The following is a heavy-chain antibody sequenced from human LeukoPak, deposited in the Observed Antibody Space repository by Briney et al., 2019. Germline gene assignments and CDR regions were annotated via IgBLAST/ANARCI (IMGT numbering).Heavy chain of an antibody. CDR2: IYYSGST. Sequence: TSETLSLTCTVSGGSIRSYYWSWIRQPPGKGLEWIGYIYYSGSTNYNPSLKSRVTISVDTSKNQFSLKLSSVTAADTAVYYCARARRDGYKDDAFDIWGQGTMVTVSS. CDR3: ARARRDGYKDDAFDI. V-gene: IGHV4-59*01. J-gene: IGHJ3*02. D-gene: IGHD5-24*01. CDR1: GGSIRSYY.